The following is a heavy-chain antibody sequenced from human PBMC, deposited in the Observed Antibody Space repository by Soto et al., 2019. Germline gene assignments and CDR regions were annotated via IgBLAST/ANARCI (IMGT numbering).Heavy chain of an antibody. CDR3: ASALTGTTLYYYYGMDV. CDR2: IIPIFGTA. D-gene: IGHD1-20*01. J-gene: IGHJ6*02. V-gene: IGHV1-69*01. CDR1: GGTFSSYA. Sequence: QVQLVQSGAEGKKPGSSVKVSCKASGGTFSSYAISWVRQAPGQGLEWMGGIIPIFGTANSAQKFQGRVTMTADESTSTAYMELSSLRSEDTAVYYCASALTGTTLYYYYGMDVWGQCTTVTVSS.